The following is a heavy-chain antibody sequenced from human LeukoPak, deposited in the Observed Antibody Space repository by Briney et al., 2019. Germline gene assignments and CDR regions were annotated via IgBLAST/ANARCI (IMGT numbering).Heavy chain of an antibody. D-gene: IGHD1-14*01. CDR3: ARENPYVS. J-gene: IGHJ5*02. CDR1: GFSISNYW. V-gene: IGHV3-7*01. Sequence: GGSLRLSCAASGFSISNYWMDWVRQAPGKGLEWVAKIKHDGSRKDYVDSVKGRFTISRDNAKNPLYLEMSSLRVEDTGIYYCARENPYVSWGQGTLVTVSS. CDR2: IKHDGSRK.